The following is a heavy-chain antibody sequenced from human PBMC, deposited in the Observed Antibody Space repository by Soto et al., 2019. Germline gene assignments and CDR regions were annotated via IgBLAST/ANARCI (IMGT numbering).Heavy chain of an antibody. D-gene: IGHD3-16*01. J-gene: IGHJ5*02. CDR2: IGDFDGDI. CDR3: ARDYDRWGQDSFDP. CDR1: GYTFTDYG. V-gene: IGHV1-18*01. Sequence: QVQLVQSGAEMKKPGASVKVSCKASGYTFTDYGISWVRQAPGQGLEWMAWIGDFDGDINYAQNFLGRVTLTIDTSTTTAYMELRGLTPDDAAVYYCARDYDRWGQDSFDPWGQGTLVIVSS.